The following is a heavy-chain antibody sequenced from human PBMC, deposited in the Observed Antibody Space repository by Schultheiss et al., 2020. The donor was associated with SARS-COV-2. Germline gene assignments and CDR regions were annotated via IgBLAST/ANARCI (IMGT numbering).Heavy chain of an antibody. J-gene: IGHJ4*02. D-gene: IGHD1-26*01. V-gene: IGHV3-21*01. Sequence: GGSLRLSCAASGFTFSSYSMNWVRQAPGKGLEWVSFISSSSSYIYYADSVKGRFTISRDNAKNSLYLQMNSLRAEDTAVYYCARGAREATRIDYWGQGTLVTVSS. CDR2: ISSSSSYI. CDR1: GFTFSSYS. CDR3: ARGAREATRIDY.